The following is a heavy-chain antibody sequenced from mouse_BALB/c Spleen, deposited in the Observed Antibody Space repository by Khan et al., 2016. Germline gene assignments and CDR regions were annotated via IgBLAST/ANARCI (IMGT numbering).Heavy chain of an antibody. D-gene: IGHD2-14*01. CDR2: INPSNGGT. J-gene: IGHJ4*01. V-gene: IGHV1S81*02. Sequence: QVQLQQPGAELVRPGVSVTLSCKASGYPFTSSWMHWIKQRPEQGLERIGAINPSNGGTNYNEKFKSKATLTVDTSSNTAYIQRSSLTSEGSAVYYGGRRVHGFYYCAMDYWGQGTSVTVSS. CDR1: GYPFTSSW. CDR3: GRRVHGFYYCAMDY.